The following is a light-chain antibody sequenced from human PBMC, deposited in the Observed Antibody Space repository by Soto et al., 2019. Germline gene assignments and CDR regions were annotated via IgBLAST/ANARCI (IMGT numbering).Light chain of an antibody. CDR3: QQYDTYWT. Sequence: DIQMTQSPPTLSASVGDRVTITCRASQRISSCLAWYQQKPGKAPKLLIYKASSLESGFPSRFSGSESGTEFTLTISSLQPDDFATYYCQQYDTYWTFGQGTKVDIK. V-gene: IGKV1-5*03. CDR2: KAS. CDR1: QRISSC. J-gene: IGKJ1*01.